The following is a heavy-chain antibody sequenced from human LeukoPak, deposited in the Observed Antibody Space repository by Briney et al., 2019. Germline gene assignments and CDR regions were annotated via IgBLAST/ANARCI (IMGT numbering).Heavy chain of an antibody. CDR2: IKSKTDGGTT. V-gene: IGHV3-15*01. Sequence: GGSLRLSCAASGFTFSGSAVHWVRQAPGKGLEWVGRIKSKTDGGTTDYAAPVKGRFTISRDDSKNTLYLQMNSLKTEDTAVYYCTTDLSVVLWFGELPEIDYWGQGTLVTVSS. D-gene: IGHD3-10*01. J-gene: IGHJ4*02. CDR1: GFTFSGSA. CDR3: TTDLSVVLWFGELPEIDY.